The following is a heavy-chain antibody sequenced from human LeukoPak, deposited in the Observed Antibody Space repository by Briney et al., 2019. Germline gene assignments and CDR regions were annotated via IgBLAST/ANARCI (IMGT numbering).Heavy chain of an antibody. CDR3: AREGRIFPQGFDY. Sequence: SVTVSYKASGGTFSIYAISWVRQAPGQGLEWMGGIIPIFGKANYAQKFQGRVTITADKSTSTAYMELSSLRSEDTAVYYCAREGRIFPQGFDYWGQGTLVTVSS. CDR2: IIPIFGKA. CDR1: GGTFSIYA. J-gene: IGHJ4*02. D-gene: IGHD2-15*01. V-gene: IGHV1-69*06.